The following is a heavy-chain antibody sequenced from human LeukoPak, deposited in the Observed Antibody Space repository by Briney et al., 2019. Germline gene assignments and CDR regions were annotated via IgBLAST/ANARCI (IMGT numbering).Heavy chain of an antibody. V-gene: IGHV3-43D*03. D-gene: IGHD6-19*01. J-gene: IGHJ6*03. CDR2: ISWDGGST. CDR1: GFTFDDYA. Sequence: GGSLRLSCAASGFTFDDYAMHWVRHAPGKGLEWVSLISWDGGSTYYADSVKGRFTISRDNSKNSLYLQMNSLRAEDTALYYCAKDGAVAENYYYYMDVWGKGTTVTVSS. CDR3: AKDGAVAENYYYYMDV.